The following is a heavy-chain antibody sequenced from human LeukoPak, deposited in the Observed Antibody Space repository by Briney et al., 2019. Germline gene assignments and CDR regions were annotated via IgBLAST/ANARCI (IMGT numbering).Heavy chain of an antibody. D-gene: IGHD3-22*01. V-gene: IGHV3-23*01. CDR3: AKEGSYYYDSSGLDY. CDR1: GFTFNTYG. J-gene: IGHJ4*02. Sequence: GGTLRLSCAASGFTFNTYGMTWVRQAPGKGLEWVSAITSSGGSTYYGDSVKGRFTISRDNSKNTLYLQMNSLRAEDTAVYYCAKEGSYYYDSSGLDYWGQGTLVTVSS. CDR2: ITSSGGST.